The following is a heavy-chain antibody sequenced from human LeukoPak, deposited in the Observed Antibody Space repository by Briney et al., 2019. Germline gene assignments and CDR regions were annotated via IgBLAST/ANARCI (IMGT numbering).Heavy chain of an antibody. D-gene: IGHD3-9*01. J-gene: IGHJ4*02. CDR1: GGSMNSYY. CDR3: ARHVWLQPFDY. V-gene: IGHV4-59*08. Sequence: SETLSLTCSVSGGSMNSYYWSWIRQSPGKGLEWIGYIYYSGSTNYNPSLKGRVTISVDTSKNQFSLKLSSVTAADTAVYYCARHVWLQPFDYWGRGTLVTVSS. CDR2: IYYSGST.